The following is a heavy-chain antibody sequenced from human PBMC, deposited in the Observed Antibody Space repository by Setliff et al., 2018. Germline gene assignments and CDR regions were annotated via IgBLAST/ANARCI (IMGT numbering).Heavy chain of an antibody. J-gene: IGHJ3*02. Sequence: GGSLRLSCAASGFSFSYFYMSWVRQAPGKGLEWLSKISGDGITIFYADSVRGRFTISRDNAKNSLYLQIYSLRAGDTAVYYCARDPPGMNAFDIWGHGTMVTVSS. CDR2: ISGDGITI. D-gene: IGHD6-13*01. V-gene: IGHV3-11*04. CDR1: GFSFSYFY. CDR3: ARDPPGMNAFDI.